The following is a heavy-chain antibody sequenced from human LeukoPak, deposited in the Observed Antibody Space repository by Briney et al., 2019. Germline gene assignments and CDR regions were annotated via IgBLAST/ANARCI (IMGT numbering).Heavy chain of an antibody. CDR3: AREVGTDDY. Sequence: SETLSLTCTVSGGSISSYYWTWIRQPPGKGLEWIGYIYYSGSTNYNPSLKSRVTMSVDTSKNQFSLKLSSVTAADTAVYYCAREVGTDDYWGQGTLVTVSS. D-gene: IGHD1-14*01. V-gene: IGHV4-59*12. CDR1: GGSISSYY. CDR2: IYYSGST. J-gene: IGHJ4*02.